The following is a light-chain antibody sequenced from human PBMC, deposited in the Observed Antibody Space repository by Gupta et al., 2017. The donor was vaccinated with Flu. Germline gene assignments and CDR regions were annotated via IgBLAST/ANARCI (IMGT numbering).Light chain of an antibody. Sequence: GTSSDVGGHNLVSWYQQHPGKAPKLMIYAVSDRPSGVSNRFSGSKSGNTASLTISGLQADDEANYYCCSYTERNTGVLGGGTQLTVL. V-gene: IGLV2-14*01. J-gene: IGLJ2*01. CDR2: AVS. CDR1: SSDVGGHNL. CDR3: CSYTERNTGV.